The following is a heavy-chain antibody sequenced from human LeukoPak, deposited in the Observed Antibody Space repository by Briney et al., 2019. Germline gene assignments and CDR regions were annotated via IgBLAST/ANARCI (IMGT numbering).Heavy chain of an antibody. Sequence: GGSLRLSCDASGYTFSDAWMSWVRQAPGKGLEWVGRIKSITDGGTTDYAAPVKGRFTISRDDSKNTLYLQMNSLKTEDTAVYYCTTVFQPLGYCSSTSCYPNYWGQGTLITVSS. V-gene: IGHV3-15*01. CDR1: GYTFSDAW. J-gene: IGHJ4*02. CDR2: IKSITDGGTT. D-gene: IGHD2-2*01. CDR3: TTVFQPLGYCSSTSCYPNY.